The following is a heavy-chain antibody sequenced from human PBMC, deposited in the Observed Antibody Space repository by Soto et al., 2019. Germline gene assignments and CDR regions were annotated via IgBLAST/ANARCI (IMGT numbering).Heavy chain of an antibody. CDR3: ARSYCGGDFYFGDPFDI. CDR1: GFTFSSYS. D-gene: IGHD2-21*02. V-gene: IGHV3-21*01. J-gene: IGHJ3*02. Sequence: GSLRLSCAASGFTFSSYSMNWVRQAPGKGLEWVSSISSSSSYIYYADSVKGRFTISRDNAKNSLYLQMNSLRAEDTAVYYCARSYCGGDFYFGDPFDIWGQGTMVTV. CDR2: ISSSSSYI.